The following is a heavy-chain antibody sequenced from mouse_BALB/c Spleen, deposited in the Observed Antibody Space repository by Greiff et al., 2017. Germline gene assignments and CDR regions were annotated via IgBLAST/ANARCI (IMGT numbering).Heavy chain of an antibody. CDR1: GFTFSSFG. D-gene: IGHD2-4*01. V-gene: IGHV5-17*02. CDR3: ARDDYDVYYAMDY. CDR2: ISSGSSTI. Sequence: EVKLMESGGGLVQPGGSRKLSCAASGFTFSSFGMHWVRQAPEKGLEWVAYISSGSSTIYYADTVKGRFTISRDNPKNTLFLQMTSLRSEDTAMYYCARDDYDVYYAMDYWGQGTSVTVSS. J-gene: IGHJ4*01.